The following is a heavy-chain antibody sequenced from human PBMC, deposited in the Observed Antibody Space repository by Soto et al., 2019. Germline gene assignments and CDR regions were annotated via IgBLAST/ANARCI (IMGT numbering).Heavy chain of an antibody. Sequence: GGSMRLSCAASGFTFSSYGMHWVRQAPGKGLEWEAVIWYDGSNRYYADSVKGRFTISRDNSKNSLYLQMNSLRAEDKAVYYCAKGGGNYDDWGQGTRVTVSS. J-gene: IGHJ4*02. V-gene: IGHV3-33*06. CDR3: AKGGGNYDD. CDR1: GFTFSSYG. CDR2: IWYDGSNR. D-gene: IGHD3-16*01.